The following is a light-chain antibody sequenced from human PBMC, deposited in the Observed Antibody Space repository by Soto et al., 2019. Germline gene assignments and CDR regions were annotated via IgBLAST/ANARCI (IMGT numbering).Light chain of an antibody. CDR3: QQHQTYST. J-gene: IGKJ1*01. Sequence: EIVMTQSPVTLSVSPGGRATLSCRASQSISDTLAWYQQKPGQAPRLLIHGASTRAPGFPARFSGSGSGTDFTLTISSLQSEDFAVYYCQQHQTYSTFGQGTKVEIK. CDR1: QSISDT. V-gene: IGKV3-15*01. CDR2: GAS.